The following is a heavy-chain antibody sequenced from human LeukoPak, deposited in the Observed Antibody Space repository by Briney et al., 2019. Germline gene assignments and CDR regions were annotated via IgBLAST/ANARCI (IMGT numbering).Heavy chain of an antibody. CDR3: AKDQDIVVVPAALDY. D-gene: IGHD2-2*01. Sequence: GGSLRLSCAASGFTFSTYAMTWVRQAPGKGLEWVSIISTSGDRIYYPDSLRGRFTISRDNSKNTLYLQMNSLRPEDTAVYYCAKDQDIVVVPAALDYWGQGTLVTVPS. CDR2: ISTSGDRI. CDR1: GFTFSTYA. J-gene: IGHJ4*02. V-gene: IGHV3-23*01.